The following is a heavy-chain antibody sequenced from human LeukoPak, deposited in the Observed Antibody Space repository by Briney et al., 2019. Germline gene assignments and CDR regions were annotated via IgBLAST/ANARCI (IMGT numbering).Heavy chain of an antibody. D-gene: IGHD3-22*01. CDR3: ARVHPLYYYDSSGYYDY. CDR1: GGSISSYY. Sequence: PSETLSLTCTVSGGSISSYYWSWIRQPPGKGLEWIGYIYYSGSTNYNPSLKSRVTISVDTSKNQFSLKLSSVTAADTAVYYCARVHPLYYYDSSGYYDYWGQGTLVTVSS. V-gene: IGHV4-59*01. J-gene: IGHJ4*02. CDR2: IYYSGST.